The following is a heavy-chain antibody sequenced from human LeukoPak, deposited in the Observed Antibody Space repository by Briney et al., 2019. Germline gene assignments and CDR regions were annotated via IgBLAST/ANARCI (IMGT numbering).Heavy chain of an antibody. V-gene: IGHV4-30-2*01. D-gene: IGHD3-22*01. J-gene: IGHJ4*02. Sequence: SQTLSLTCTVSGGSISSGGYYWSWIRQPPGKGLEWIGYIYHSGSTYYNPSLKSRVTISVDRSKNQFSLKLSSVTAADTAVYYCARGERAPYYDSSGPYYFDYWGQGTLVTVSS. CDR3: ARGERAPYYDSSGPYYFDY. CDR1: GGSISSGGYY. CDR2: IYHSGST.